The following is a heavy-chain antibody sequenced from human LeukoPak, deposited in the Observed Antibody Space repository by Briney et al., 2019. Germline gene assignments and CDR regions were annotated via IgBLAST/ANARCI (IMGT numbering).Heavy chain of an antibody. Sequence: SETLSLTCTVSGYSISSGYYWGWIRQPPGKGLEWIGSIYHSGSTYYNPSLKSRVTISVDTSKNQFSLKLSSVTAADTAVYYCARGLWFGELPEYYFDYWGQGTLVTVSS. CDR3: ARGLWFGELPEYYFDY. CDR1: GYSISSGYY. J-gene: IGHJ4*02. D-gene: IGHD3-10*01. CDR2: IYHSGST. V-gene: IGHV4-38-2*02.